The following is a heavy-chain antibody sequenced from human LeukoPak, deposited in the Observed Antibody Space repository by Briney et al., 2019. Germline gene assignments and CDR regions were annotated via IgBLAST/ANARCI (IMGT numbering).Heavy chain of an antibody. D-gene: IGHD6-6*01. J-gene: IGHJ5*02. CDR1: GGSISSYY. CDR2: IYYSGST. V-gene: IGHV4-59*01. CDR3: AAQSIAALHSTQFDP. Sequence: PSETLSLTCTVSGGSISSYYWSWIRQLPGKGLEWIEYIYYSGSTNYNPSLKSRVTISVDTSKNQFSLKLSSVTAADTAVYYCAAQSIAALHSTQFDPWGQGTLVTVSS.